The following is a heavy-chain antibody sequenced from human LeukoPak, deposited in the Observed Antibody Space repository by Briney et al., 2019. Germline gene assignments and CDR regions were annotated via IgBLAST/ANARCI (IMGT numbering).Heavy chain of an antibody. CDR1: GGTFSSYA. Sequence: ASVKVSCKASGGTFSSYAISWMRQAPGQGLEWMGWISAYNGNTNYAQKFQGRVTLTTDTSTSTAYMELRSLRSDDTAVYYCARFGLGKHIEVAGIPFDIWGQGTMVTVSS. CDR3: ARFGLGKHIEVAGIPFDI. D-gene: IGHD6-19*01. J-gene: IGHJ3*02. V-gene: IGHV1-18*01. CDR2: ISAYNGNT.